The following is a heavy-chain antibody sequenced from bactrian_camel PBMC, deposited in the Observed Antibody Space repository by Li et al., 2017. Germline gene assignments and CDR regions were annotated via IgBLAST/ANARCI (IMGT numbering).Heavy chain of an antibody. CDR1: GSGGTIWG. CDR3: ANNRRPGSTWSDPEYYNF. Sequence: HVQLVESGGGSVQAGGSLRLPCTASGSGGTIWGYTGWFHQAPGKERGGVAVIVPGSGNTYYADSVKGRFTISIDKRENTVYLQMTNLNPDDSGMYYCANNRRPGSTWSDPEYYNFWGQGTQVTVS. V-gene: IGHV3S54*01. CDR2: IVPGSGNT. D-gene: IGHD6*01. J-gene: IGHJ4*01.